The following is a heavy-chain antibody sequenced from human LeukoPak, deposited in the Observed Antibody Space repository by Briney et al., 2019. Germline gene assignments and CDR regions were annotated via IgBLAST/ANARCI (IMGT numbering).Heavy chain of an antibody. V-gene: IGHV3-21*01. CDR3: ARERAVPAATEFDY. D-gene: IGHD2-2*01. Sequence: GGSLRLSCAASGFTFSSYSMNWVRQAPGKGLEWVSSISSSSSYIYYADSVKGRFTISRDNAQNSLYLQMNSLRAEDTAVYYCARERAVPAATEFDYWGQGTLVTVSS. CDR2: ISSSSSYI. J-gene: IGHJ4*02. CDR1: GFTFSSYS.